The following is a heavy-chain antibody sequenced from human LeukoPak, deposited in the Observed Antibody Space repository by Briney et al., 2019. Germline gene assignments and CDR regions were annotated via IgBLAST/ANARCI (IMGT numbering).Heavy chain of an antibody. V-gene: IGHV1-2*02. Sequence: ASVKVSCKASGFTFAKYPLYWMRQAPGQGLEWMGWTNPKTGDTNFALKFQGRVTMTRDTSFSTAYMELRRLRSDDTAVYYCARDERYDSSGYPFDYWGQGTLVTVSS. D-gene: IGHD3-22*01. CDR1: GFTFAKYP. CDR2: TNPKTGDT. CDR3: ARDERYDSSGYPFDY. J-gene: IGHJ4*02.